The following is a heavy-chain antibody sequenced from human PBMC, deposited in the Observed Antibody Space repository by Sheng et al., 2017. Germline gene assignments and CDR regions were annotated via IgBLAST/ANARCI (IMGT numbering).Heavy chain of an antibody. J-gene: IGHJ4*02. CDR1: GFTFRGNG. CDR3: AKWDIVAGLGYFDY. CDR2: ISGSGGST. V-gene: IGHV3-23*04. Sequence: EVQLVESGGGLVQPGGTLRLSCAASGFTFRGNGMSWVRQAPGEGLEWVSAISGSGGSTYYADSVKGRFTISRDNSKNTLYLQMNSLRAEDTAVYYCAKWDIVAGLGYFDYWGQGTLVTVSS. D-gene: IGHD2-15*01.